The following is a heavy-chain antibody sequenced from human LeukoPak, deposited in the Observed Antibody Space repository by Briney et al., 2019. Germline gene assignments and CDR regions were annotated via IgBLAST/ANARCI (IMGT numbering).Heavy chain of an antibody. CDR1: GGSITSSIDY. CDR3: ARHQCSGTRCYNFYFYGMDV. CDR2: IYYSTST. D-gene: IGHD2-2*02. Sequence: SETLSLTCTVSGGSITSSIDYWGWVRQPTGKGLEWIATIYYSTSTQYNPSLKSRVTMSVDTSKNQFSLKLSSMTAADTAVYYCARHQCSGTRCYNFYFYGMDVWGQGTTVTVSS. V-gene: IGHV4-39*01. J-gene: IGHJ6*02.